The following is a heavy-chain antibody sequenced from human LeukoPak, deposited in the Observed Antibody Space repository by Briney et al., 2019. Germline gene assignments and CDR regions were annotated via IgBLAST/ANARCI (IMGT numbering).Heavy chain of an antibody. CDR1: GFTFSNFW. Sequence: GGSLRLSCAASGFTFSNFWMHWVRQVPGKGLVWVSGINHDGTGTYYADSVKGRFTISRDNAKNSLYLQMNSLRAEDTAMYYCARDSAGNDYWGQGTLVTVSS. D-gene: IGHD6-13*01. V-gene: IGHV3-74*01. J-gene: IGHJ4*02. CDR2: INHDGTGT. CDR3: ARDSAGNDY.